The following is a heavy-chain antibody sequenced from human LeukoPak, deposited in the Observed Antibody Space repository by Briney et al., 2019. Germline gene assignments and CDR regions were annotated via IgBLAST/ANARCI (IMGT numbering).Heavy chain of an antibody. Sequence: GASVKVSCKASGYTFTSYYMHWVRQAPGQGLERMGIINPSGGSTSYAQKFQGRVTMTRDTSTSTVYMELSSLRSEDTAVYYCARVEMATIFSSGFDYWGQGTLVTVSS. J-gene: IGHJ4*02. CDR1: GYTFTSYY. CDR2: INPSGGST. D-gene: IGHD5-24*01. CDR3: ARVEMATIFSSGFDY. V-gene: IGHV1-46*01.